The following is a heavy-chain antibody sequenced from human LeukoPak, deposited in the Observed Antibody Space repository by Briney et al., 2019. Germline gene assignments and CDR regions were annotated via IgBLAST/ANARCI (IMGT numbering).Heavy chain of an antibody. CDR3: ARARAAAGYYYYYMDV. J-gene: IGHJ6*03. Sequence: QAGGSLRLSCAASGFTVSSNYMSWVRQAPGKGLEWVSVIYSGGSTYYADSVKGRFTISRDNAKNSLYLQMNSLRAEDTAVYYCARARAAAGYYYYYMDVWGKGTTVTVSS. V-gene: IGHV3-53*01. D-gene: IGHD6-13*01. CDR1: GFTVSSNY. CDR2: IYSGGST.